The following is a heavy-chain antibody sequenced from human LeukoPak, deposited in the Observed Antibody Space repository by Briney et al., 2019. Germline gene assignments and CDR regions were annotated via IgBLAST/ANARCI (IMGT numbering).Heavy chain of an antibody. CDR1: GGSISSGGYY. V-gene: IGHV4-31*03. CDR2: IYYSGST. J-gene: IGHJ4*02. Sequence: SKTLSLTCTVSGGSISSGGYYWSWIRQHPGKGLEWIGYIYYSGSTYYNPSLKSRVTISVDTSKNQFSLKLSSVTAADTAVYYCARVPVWGSYRYTADYWGQGTLVTVSS. D-gene: IGHD3-16*02. CDR3: ARVPVWGSYRYTADY.